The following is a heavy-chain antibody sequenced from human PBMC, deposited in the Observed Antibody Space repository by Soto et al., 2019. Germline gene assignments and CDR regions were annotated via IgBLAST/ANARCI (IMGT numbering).Heavy chain of an antibody. CDR2: ISGYNGNT. J-gene: IGHJ3*02. CDR1: GYRFNDYA. CDR3: AKDLSSGSPDAFDI. D-gene: IGHD3-22*01. V-gene: IGHV1-18*04. Sequence: ASVKVSCKASGYRFNDYAISWVRQAPGQGLEWMGWISGYNGNTKYAQKFQGRVTMTTDTSTSTAHMELRSLRSDDTAVYYCAKDLSSGSPDAFDIWGQGTMVTVSS.